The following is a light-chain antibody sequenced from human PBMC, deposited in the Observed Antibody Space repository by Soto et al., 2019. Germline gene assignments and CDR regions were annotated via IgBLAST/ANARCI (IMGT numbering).Light chain of an antibody. CDR3: MPALQTPPT. J-gene: IGKJ1*01. V-gene: IGKV2-28*01. Sequence: DIVMTQSPLSLPVTPGEPASISCRSSQSLLHSNGYNYLDCYLQKPGQSPQLLIYLGSNRASGVPDRFSGSGSGTDFTLKISRVEAEDVGVYYCMPALQTPPTFGQGTKVEIK. CDR2: LGS. CDR1: QSLLHSNGYNY.